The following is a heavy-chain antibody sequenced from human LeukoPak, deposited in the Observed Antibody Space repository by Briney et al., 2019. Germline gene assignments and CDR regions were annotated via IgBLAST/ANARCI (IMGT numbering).Heavy chain of an antibody. J-gene: IGHJ4*02. V-gene: IGHV3-30-3*01. CDR2: ISYHGSDI. Sequence: GGSLRLSCAASGFTFSSYAMHWVRQAPGKGLEGVALISYHGSDIYYADSVKGRFTISRDNSKSTLYLQMNSLRAEDTAVYYCARDEGVTYIYGYHYWGQGTLVTVSS. CDR1: GFTFSSYA. CDR3: ARDEGVTYIYGYHY. D-gene: IGHD5-18*01.